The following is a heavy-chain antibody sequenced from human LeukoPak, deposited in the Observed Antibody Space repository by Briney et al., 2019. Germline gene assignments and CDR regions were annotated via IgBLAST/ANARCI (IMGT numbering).Heavy chain of an antibody. Sequence: GGSLRLSCAASGFTFSSYGMHWVRQAPGKGLEWVAFIRYDGSNKYYADSVKGRFTISRDNSKNTLYLQMNSLRAEDTAVYYCNTDSTVTTEGYVFDIWGQGTMVTVSS. V-gene: IGHV3-30*02. J-gene: IGHJ3*02. CDR2: IRYDGSNK. CDR3: NTDSTVTTEGYVFDI. D-gene: IGHD4-17*01. CDR1: GFTFSSYG.